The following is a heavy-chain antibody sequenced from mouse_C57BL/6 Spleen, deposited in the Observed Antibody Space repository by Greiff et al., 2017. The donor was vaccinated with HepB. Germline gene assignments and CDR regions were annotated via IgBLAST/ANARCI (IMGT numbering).Heavy chain of an antibody. CDR2: IDPETGGT. CDR3: TRRGDTPFAY. J-gene: IGHJ3*01. CDR1: GYTFTDYE. Sequence: VQLQQSGAELVRPGASVTLSCKASGYTFTDYEMHWVKQTPVHGLEWIGAIDPETGGTAYNQKFKGKAILTADKSSSTAYMELRSLTSEDSAVYYCTRRGDTPFAYWGQGTLVTVSA. V-gene: IGHV1-15*01.